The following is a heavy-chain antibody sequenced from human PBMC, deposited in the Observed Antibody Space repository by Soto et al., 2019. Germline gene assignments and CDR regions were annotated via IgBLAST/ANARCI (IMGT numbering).Heavy chain of an antibody. CDR1: GGSFSTYA. CDR3: ATGFWSGPIAHSFDD. Sequence: QVHLVQSGAEVKKPGSSVKVSCKASGGSFSTYAINWLRQAPGQGLEWMGGIIPLFGTENYAQNFQDRFTFTADKSTATAYMEVRSLTSEDTAVYYCATGFWSGPIAHSFDDWGKGTLVTVSS. D-gene: IGHD3-3*01. V-gene: IGHV1-69*06. J-gene: IGHJ4*01. CDR2: IIPLFGTE.